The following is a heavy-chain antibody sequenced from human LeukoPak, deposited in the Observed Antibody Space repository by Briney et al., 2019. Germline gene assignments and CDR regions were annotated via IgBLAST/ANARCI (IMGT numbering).Heavy chain of an antibody. CDR2: ISPNSGGT. D-gene: IGHD4-17*01. V-gene: IGHV1-2*02. Sequence: GASVKVSCKASGYTFTGSYMHWVRQAPGQGLEWMEWISPNSGGTNYGQKFQGRVTMTRDTSINTVYMGMTRLSSDDTAVYYCAREGTTISFDYWGQGTLVTVSS. CDR3: AREGTTISFDY. CDR1: GYTFTGSY. J-gene: IGHJ4*02.